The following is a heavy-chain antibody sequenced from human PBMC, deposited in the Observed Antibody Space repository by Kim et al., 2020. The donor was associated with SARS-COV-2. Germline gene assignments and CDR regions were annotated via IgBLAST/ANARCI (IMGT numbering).Heavy chain of an antibody. CDR1: GYNPDTYW. V-gene: IGHV5-51*01. D-gene: IGHD3-22*01. CDR3: VRQDVGGSGYDSDIYYFDL. CDR2: IYPGDSET. J-gene: IGHJ4*02. Sequence: GESLKISCKYSGYNPDTYWIGWVRQQPGKGLEWMGIIYPGDSETRYRPSLQGQVTISVDKSISTVYLAWTSLKASDTAMYFCVRQDVGGSGYDSDIYYFDLWGQGTRVTVSS.